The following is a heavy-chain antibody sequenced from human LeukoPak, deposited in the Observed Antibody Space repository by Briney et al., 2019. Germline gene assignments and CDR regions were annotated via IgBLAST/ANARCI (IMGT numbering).Heavy chain of an antibody. CDR3: ARDISMVYAFDI. CDR2: INSDGSST. V-gene: IGHV3-74*01. J-gene: IGHJ3*02. CDR1: GFTFSSYW. Sequence: GGSLRLSCAASGFTFSSYWMHWVRQAPGKGLVWVSRINSDGSSTSYADSVKGRFTISRDNSKNTLYLQMNSLRAEDTAVYYCARDISMVYAFDIWGQGTMVTVSS. D-gene: IGHD3-10*01.